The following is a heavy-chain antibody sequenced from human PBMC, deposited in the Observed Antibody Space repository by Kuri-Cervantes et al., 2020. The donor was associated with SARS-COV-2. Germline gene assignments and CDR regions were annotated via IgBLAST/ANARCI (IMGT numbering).Heavy chain of an antibody. V-gene: IGHV4-39*01. CDR3: ARNSGYSSGWFYYYYYMDV. CDR1: RGSISSSSYY. J-gene: IGHJ6*03. Sequence: SETLSLTCTVSRGSISSSSYYWGWIRQPPGKGLEWIGSIYYTGNTYYNPSLNSRVTMSVDTSKNQFSLKVSSVTAADTAVYYCARNSGYSSGWFYYYYYMDVWGKGTTVTVSS. CDR2: IYYTGNT. D-gene: IGHD6-19*01.